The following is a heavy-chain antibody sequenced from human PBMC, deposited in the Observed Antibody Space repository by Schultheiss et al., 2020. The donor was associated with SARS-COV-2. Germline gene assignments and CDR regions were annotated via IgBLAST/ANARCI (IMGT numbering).Heavy chain of an antibody. V-gene: IGHV4-4*02. J-gene: IGHJ3*02. CDR2: IYHSGST. Sequence: GSLRLSCAVSGGSISSSNWWSWVRQPPGKGLEWIGEIYHSGSTNYNPSLKSRVTISVDKSKNQFSLKLSSVTAADTAVYYCARDRRYSSGSTPEDAFDIWGQGTMVTVSS. CDR1: GGSISSSNW. CDR3: ARDRRYSSGSTPEDAFDI. D-gene: IGHD6-19*01.